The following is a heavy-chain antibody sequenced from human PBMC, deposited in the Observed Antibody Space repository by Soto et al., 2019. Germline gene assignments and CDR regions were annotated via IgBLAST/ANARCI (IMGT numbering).Heavy chain of an antibody. D-gene: IGHD3-22*01. J-gene: IGHJ4*02. V-gene: IGHV4-30-4*01. CDR1: GGSISSGDYY. CDR3: ARGPGPLSSGYYYIGY. Sequence: NPSETLSLTCTVSGGSISSGDYYWSWIRQPPGKGLEWIGYIYYSGSTYYNPSLKSRVTISVDTSKNQFSLKLSSVTAADTAVYYCARGPGPLSSGYYYIGYWGQGTLVTVSS. CDR2: IYYSGST.